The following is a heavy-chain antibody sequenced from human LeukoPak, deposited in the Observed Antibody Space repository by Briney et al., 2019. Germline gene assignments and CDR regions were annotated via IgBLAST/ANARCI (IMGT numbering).Heavy chain of an antibody. CDR1: GFTFSSYA. CDR3: AKTPGGSGSYYPDY. Sequence: GGSLRLSCAVSGFTFSSYAMHWVRQAPGKGLEWVAVISYDGSNKYYADPVKGRFTISRDNSKNTLYLQMNSLRAEDTAVYYCAKTPGGSGSYYPDYWGQGTLVTVSS. D-gene: IGHD3-10*01. CDR2: ISYDGSNK. V-gene: IGHV3-30-3*02. J-gene: IGHJ4*02.